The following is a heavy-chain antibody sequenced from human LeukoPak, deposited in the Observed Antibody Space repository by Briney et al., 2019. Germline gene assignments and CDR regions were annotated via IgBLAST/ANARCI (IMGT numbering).Heavy chain of an antibody. Sequence: NPSETLSLTCTVSGGSISSGSYYWSWIRQPAGKGLAWIGRIYTSGSTNYNPSLKSRVTISVDTSKNQFSLKLSSVTAADTAVYYCARDPYSSGWTFDYWGQGTLVTVSS. V-gene: IGHV4-61*02. D-gene: IGHD6-19*01. CDR1: GGSISSGSYY. J-gene: IGHJ4*02. CDR2: IYTSGST. CDR3: ARDPYSSGWTFDY.